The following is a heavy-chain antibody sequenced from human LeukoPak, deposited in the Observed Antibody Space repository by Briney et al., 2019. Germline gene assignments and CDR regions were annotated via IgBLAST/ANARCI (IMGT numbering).Heavy chain of an antibody. V-gene: IGHV3-11*01. CDR1: GFTFSDYY. CDR3: AREPSGYERHDFDY. D-gene: IGHD5-12*01. J-gene: IGHJ4*02. CDR2: ISSSGSTI. Sequence: GGSLRLSCAASGFTFSDYYMSWIRQAPGKGLEWVSYISSSGSTIYYADSVKGRFTISRDNAKNSLYLQMNSLRAEDTAVYCCAREPSGYERHDFDYWGQGTLVTVSS.